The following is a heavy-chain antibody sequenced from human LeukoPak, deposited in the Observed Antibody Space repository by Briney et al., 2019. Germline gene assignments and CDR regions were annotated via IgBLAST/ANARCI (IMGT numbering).Heavy chain of an antibody. Sequence: GGSLRLSCAASGFTFSNYWMSWVRQAPGKGLEWLANTKPDGSETHYVDSVKGRFTVSRDNAKRSLYLQMNSLRDEDTAVYYCARDPASGGFDSWGRGILVTVSS. CDR2: TKPDGSET. V-gene: IGHV3-7*01. CDR3: ARDPASGGFDS. D-gene: IGHD2-15*01. J-gene: IGHJ4*02. CDR1: GFTFSNYW.